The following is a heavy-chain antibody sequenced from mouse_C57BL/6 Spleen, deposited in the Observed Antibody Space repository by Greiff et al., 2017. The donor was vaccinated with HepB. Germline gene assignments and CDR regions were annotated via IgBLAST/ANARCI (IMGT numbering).Heavy chain of an antibody. CDR2: IWGVGST. Sequence: QVQLQQSGPGLVAPSQSLSITCTVSGFSLTSYGVDWVRQSPGKGLEWLGVIWGVGSTNYNSALKSRLSISKDNSKSQIFLKMSSLQTDDTDMYSCARRGNSCAMDYWGQGTSVTVSS. CDR3: ARRGNSCAMDY. J-gene: IGHJ4*01. CDR1: GFSLTSYG. D-gene: IGHD2-1*01. V-gene: IGHV2-6*01.